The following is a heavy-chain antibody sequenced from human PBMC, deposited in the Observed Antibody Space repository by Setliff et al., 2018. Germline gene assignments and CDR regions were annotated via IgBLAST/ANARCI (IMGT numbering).Heavy chain of an antibody. CDR2: IYHSGST. D-gene: IGHD1-26*01. Sequence: NPSETLSLTCAVSGYSISSGYYWGWIRQPPGKGLEWIGSIYHSGSTYYNPYLKSRVTISVDTSKNQFSLKLSSVTAADTAVYYCARALGATITHFDYWGQGTLVTVS. CDR1: GYSISSGYY. V-gene: IGHV4-38-2*01. J-gene: IGHJ4*02. CDR3: ARALGATITHFDY.